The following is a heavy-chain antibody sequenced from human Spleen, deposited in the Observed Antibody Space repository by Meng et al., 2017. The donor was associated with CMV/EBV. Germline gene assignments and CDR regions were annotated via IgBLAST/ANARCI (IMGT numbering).Heavy chain of an antibody. Sequence: SVKVSCKASGGTFSSYTISWVRQAPGQGLEWMGGIIPILDVRNYAQEFQGRVTMTRDTSISTAYMELSRLRSDDTAVYYCARKGHFFWFDPWGQGTLVTVSS. CDR2: IIPILDVR. V-gene: IGHV1-69*10. D-gene: IGHD2/OR15-2a*01. J-gene: IGHJ5*02. CDR3: ARKGHFFWFDP. CDR1: GGTFSSYT.